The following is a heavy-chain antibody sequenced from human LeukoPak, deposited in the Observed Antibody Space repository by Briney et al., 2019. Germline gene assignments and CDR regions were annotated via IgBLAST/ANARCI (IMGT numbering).Heavy chain of an antibody. CDR2: INHSGST. Sequence: SETLSLTCAVYGGSFSGYYCTWIRQPPGKGLEWIGEINHSGSTNYNPSLKSRVTISVDTSKNQFSLKLSSVTAADTAVYYCASLAGFGDSPDYFDYWGQGTLVTVSS. D-gene: IGHD3-10*01. CDR1: GGSFSGYY. V-gene: IGHV4-34*09. CDR3: ASLAGFGDSPDYFDY. J-gene: IGHJ4*02.